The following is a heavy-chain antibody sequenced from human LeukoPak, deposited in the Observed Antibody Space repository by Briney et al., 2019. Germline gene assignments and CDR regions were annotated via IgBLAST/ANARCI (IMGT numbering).Heavy chain of an antibody. V-gene: IGHV3-74*01. D-gene: IGHD6-19*01. CDR3: AREANSGYSSGDDASDI. Sequence: QPGGSLRLSCAASGFTFSTYWMHWVRQAPGKGLVWVSRINGEGRSTSHADSVKGRFTISRDNAKNTLYLQMNSLRAEDTAVYYCAREANSGYSSGDDASDIWGQGTMVTVSS. CDR2: INGEGRST. J-gene: IGHJ3*02. CDR1: GFTFSTYW.